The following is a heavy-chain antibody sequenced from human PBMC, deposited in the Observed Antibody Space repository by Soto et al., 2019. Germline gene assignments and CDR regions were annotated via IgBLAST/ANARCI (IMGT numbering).Heavy chain of an antibody. J-gene: IGHJ6*02. CDR1: GASISSYY. CDR2: IYDSEST. D-gene: IGHD2-15*01. V-gene: IGHV4-59*01. CDR3: AKDRRVIYCSGGSCYGGYYGMDV. Sequence: QVQLQESGPGVVKPSETLSLTCSVSGASISSYYWYWIRQPPGKGLEWIGYIYDSESTNYNPSLKSRVIISVDTSKNQFSLKLSSVTAADTAVYYCAKDRRVIYCSGGSCYGGYYGMDVWGQGTTVTVPS.